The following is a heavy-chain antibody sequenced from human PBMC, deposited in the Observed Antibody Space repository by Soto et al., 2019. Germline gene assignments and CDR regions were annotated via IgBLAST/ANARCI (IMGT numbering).Heavy chain of an antibody. Sequence: GASVKVSCKASENIFTGYYIHWIRQAPGQGLEWTGWINPKSGGTSYAQNFQGRVTMTRDTSISTVYMELSRARSDDTAVYYCAGVPLWFGELGWFDPWGQGTLVTVSS. J-gene: IGHJ5*02. V-gene: IGHV1-2*02. CDR1: ENIFTGYY. CDR2: INPKSGGT. D-gene: IGHD3-10*01. CDR3: AGVPLWFGELGWFDP.